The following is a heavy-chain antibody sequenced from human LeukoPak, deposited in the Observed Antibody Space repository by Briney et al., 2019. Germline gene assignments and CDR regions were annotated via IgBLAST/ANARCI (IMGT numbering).Heavy chain of an antibody. CDR1: GGSISSYY. V-gene: IGHV4-59*08. CDR3: ARRGYGDYAYYFDY. D-gene: IGHD4-17*01. J-gene: IGHJ4*02. Sequence: SETLSLTCTVSGGSISSYYWSWIRQPPGKGLEWIGYIYYSGSTNYNPSLKSRVTISVDTSKNQFSLKLSPVTAADTAVYYCARRGYGDYAYYFDYWGQGTLVTVSS. CDR2: IYYSGST.